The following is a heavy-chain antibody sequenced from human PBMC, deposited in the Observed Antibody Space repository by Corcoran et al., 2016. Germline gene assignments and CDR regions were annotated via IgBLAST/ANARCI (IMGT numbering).Heavy chain of an antibody. J-gene: IGHJ6*02. V-gene: IGHV3-48*04. D-gene: IGHD3-10*01. Sequence: EVQLVESGGGLVQPGGSLRLSCAASGFTFSSYSMNWVRQAPGKGLEWVSYISSSSSTIYYADSVKGRFTISRDNAKNSLYLQMNSLRAEDTAVYYCARDGLTTHYYGSGSYYNGPRGDGMDVWGQGTTVTVSS. CDR1: GFTFSSYS. CDR2: ISSSSSTI. CDR3: ARDGLTTHYYGSGSYYNGPRGDGMDV.